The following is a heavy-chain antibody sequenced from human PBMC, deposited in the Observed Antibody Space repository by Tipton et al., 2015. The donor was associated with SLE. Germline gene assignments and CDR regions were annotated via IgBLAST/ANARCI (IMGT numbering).Heavy chain of an antibody. CDR3: ARGWWFDP. CDR2: TYYSGNT. V-gene: IGHV4-34*01. J-gene: IGHJ5*02. Sequence: TLSLTCAVYGGSFSGYYWSWIRQHPGKGLEWIGYTYYSGNTYYNPSLKSRVTISVDTSKNQFSLKLSSVTAADTAVYYCARGWWFDPWGQGTLVTVSS. CDR1: GGSFSGYY.